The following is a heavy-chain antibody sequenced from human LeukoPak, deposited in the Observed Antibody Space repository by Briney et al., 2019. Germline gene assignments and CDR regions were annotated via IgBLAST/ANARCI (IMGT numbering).Heavy chain of an antibody. J-gene: IGHJ3*02. Sequence: GASVKVSCKASGYTFTGYYMHWVRQAPGQGLEWMGWINPNSGGTNYAQKFQGRVTMTRDTSISTAYMELSRLRSDDTAVYYCARERHGQQLVQDAFDIWGQGTMVTVSS. D-gene: IGHD6-13*01. CDR2: INPNSGGT. CDR3: ARERHGQQLVQDAFDI. CDR1: GYTFTGYY. V-gene: IGHV1-2*02.